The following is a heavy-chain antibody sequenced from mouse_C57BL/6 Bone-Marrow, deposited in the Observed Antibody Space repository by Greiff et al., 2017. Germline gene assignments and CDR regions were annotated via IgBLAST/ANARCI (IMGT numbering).Heavy chain of an antibody. Sequence: QVQLQQPGAELVKPGASVKLSCKASGYTFTSYWMQWVKQRPGQGLEWIGEIDPSDSYTNYNQKFKGKATLTVATSSSTAYMQLSSLTSEDSAVYYCARLYGRAMDYWGQGTSVTVSS. J-gene: IGHJ4*01. CDR3: ARLYGRAMDY. D-gene: IGHD1-1*01. CDR2: IDPSDSYT. V-gene: IGHV1-50*01. CDR1: GYTFTSYW.